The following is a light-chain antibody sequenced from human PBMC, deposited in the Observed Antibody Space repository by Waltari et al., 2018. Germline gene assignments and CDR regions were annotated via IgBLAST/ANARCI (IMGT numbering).Light chain of an antibody. CDR3: FSYAGSNSFA. Sequence: QSALTQPASVSGSPGQSITVSCIGTSNDIGSYNFVSWFQQHPGRAPKLLIYDVRERPLGVSNRFSGSKSGNTASLTISGLQAEDEADYYCFSYAGSNSFAFGGGTRVTVL. CDR2: DVR. J-gene: IGLJ2*01. V-gene: IGLV2-23*02. CDR1: SNDIGSYNF.